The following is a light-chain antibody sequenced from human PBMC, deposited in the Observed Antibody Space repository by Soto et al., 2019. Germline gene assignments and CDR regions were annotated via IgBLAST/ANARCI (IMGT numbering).Light chain of an antibody. CDR2: GNT. J-gene: IGLJ1*01. CDR1: SSNIGAVCE. CDR3: QSYDSSLSASYV. Sequence: QSVLTQPPSVSGAPGQRVTISCTGCSSNIGAVCEVHWYQHLPGKAPKLLIYGNTNRPSGVPDRFSGSKSGTSASLAITGLQAEDEADYYCQSYDSSLSASYVFGGGTKVTVL. V-gene: IGLV1-40*01.